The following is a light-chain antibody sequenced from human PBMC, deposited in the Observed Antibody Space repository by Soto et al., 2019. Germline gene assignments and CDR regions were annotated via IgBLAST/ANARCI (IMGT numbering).Light chain of an antibody. V-gene: IGKV1-13*02. CDR1: QGISRA. CDR2: DAS. J-gene: IGKJ4*01. Sequence: AIQLTQSPSSLSASVGDRVTITCRASQGISRALAWYQQKPRKAPKLLMYDASSLESGVPSRFSGNKSGTEFNLTISSLQPEDFATYYCQQFNTYPLTFGGGTKVEIK. CDR3: QQFNTYPLT.